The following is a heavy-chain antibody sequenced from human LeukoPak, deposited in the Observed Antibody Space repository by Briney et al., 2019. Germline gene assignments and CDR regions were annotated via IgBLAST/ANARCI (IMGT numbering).Heavy chain of an antibody. D-gene: IGHD2-15*01. J-gene: IGHJ4*02. Sequence: SETLSLTGAVYGGSFSGYYWSWIRQPPGKGLEWIGYIYYSGSTNYNPSLKSRVTISVDTSKNQFSLKLSSVTAADTAVYYCARMVAAARYFDYWGQGTLVTVSS. CDR1: GGSFSGYY. CDR2: IYYSGST. V-gene: IGHV4-59*08. CDR3: ARMVAAARYFDY.